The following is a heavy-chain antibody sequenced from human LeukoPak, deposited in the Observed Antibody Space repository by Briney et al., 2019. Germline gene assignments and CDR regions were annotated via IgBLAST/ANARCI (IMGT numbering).Heavy chain of an antibody. D-gene: IGHD3-16*01. V-gene: IGHV3-7*01. J-gene: IGHJ3*02. CDR1: GFTFSSYW. CDR3: ASEGGGAFDI. Sequence: PGGSLRLSCAASGFTFSSYWMSWVRQAPGKGLEWVANIKEDGSEKNYVDSVKGRFTISRDNAKNSLYLQMNSLRADDTAVYYCASEGGGAFDIWGQGTMVTVSS. CDR2: IKEDGSEK.